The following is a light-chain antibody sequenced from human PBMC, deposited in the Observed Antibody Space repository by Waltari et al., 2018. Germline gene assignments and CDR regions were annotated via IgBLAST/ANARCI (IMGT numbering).Light chain of an antibody. CDR1: QSVSIN. J-gene: IGKJ1*01. CDR3: QHYNNWPPGTT. CDR2: AAS. Sequence: EIVMTQSPVTLSVSPGERATLSCRASQSVSINLAWYQQKPGQAPRLLIYAASTRATDVPARFSGSGSWTEFTLTISSLQSEDFAVYYCQHYNNWPPGTTFGQGTKLEIK. V-gene: IGKV3-15*01.